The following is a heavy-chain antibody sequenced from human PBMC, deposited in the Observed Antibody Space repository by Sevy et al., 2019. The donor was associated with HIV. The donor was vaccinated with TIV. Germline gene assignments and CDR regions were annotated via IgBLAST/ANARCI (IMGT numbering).Heavy chain of an antibody. Sequence: GGSLRLSCVASGFTFSNYAMNWVRQAPGKGLEWVSYIGSLGSPINYADSVKGRITISRDNAKNSLYLQMNGLRAEDTAVYYCVRVGIETAFYGMDVWGQGTTVTVSS. V-gene: IGHV3-48*03. J-gene: IGHJ6*02. CDR2: IGSLGSPI. CDR3: VRVGIETAFYGMDV. CDR1: GFTFSNYA.